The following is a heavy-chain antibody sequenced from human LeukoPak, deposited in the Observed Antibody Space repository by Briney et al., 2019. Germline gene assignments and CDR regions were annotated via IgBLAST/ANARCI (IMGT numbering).Heavy chain of an antibody. CDR1: GNYW. CDR3: VSFYETY. J-gene: IGHJ4*02. Sequence: GRSLRLSCAASGNYWMHWVRHAPGKGLVWVSHINSDGCWTSYADSVKGRFTISKDNAKNTVYLQMNSLRAEDTAVYYCVSFYETYWGRGTLVTVSS. CDR2: INSDGCWT. V-gene: IGHV3-74*01. D-gene: IGHD2/OR15-2a*01.